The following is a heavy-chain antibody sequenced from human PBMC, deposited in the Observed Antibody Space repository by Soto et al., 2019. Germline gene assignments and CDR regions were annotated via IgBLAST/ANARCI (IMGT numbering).Heavy chain of an antibody. Sequence: SETLSLTCSVSGDSIDSGNNYWSWIRQPPGKGLEWIGYIYYSGSTNYNPSLKSRVTISVDTSKNQFSLKLSSVTAADTAVYYCARSDGRYWGQGTLVTVSS. V-gene: IGHV4-61*01. CDR3: ARSDGRY. CDR2: IYYSGST. J-gene: IGHJ4*02. CDR1: GDSIDSGNNY.